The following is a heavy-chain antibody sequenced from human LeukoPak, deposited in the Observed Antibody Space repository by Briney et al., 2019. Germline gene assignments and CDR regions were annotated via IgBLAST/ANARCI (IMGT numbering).Heavy chain of an antibody. CDR3: ARFRYSYASPMAGYDAFDI. J-gene: IGHJ3*02. D-gene: IGHD5-18*01. V-gene: IGHV1-69*05. Sequence: SVKVSCKASGGTFSSYAISWVRQAPGQGLEWMGRVIPIFGTANYAQKFQGRVTITTDESTSTAYIELSSLRSEDTAVYYCARFRYSYASPMAGYDAFDIWGQGTMVTVSS. CDR1: GGTFSSYA. CDR2: VIPIFGTA.